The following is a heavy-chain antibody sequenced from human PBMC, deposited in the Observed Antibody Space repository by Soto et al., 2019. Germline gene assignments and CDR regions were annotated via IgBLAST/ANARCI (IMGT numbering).Heavy chain of an antibody. D-gene: IGHD2-8*01. CDR1: GYTFTSFD. V-gene: IGHV1-8*01. J-gene: IGHJ6*02. CDR2: MNPNNGHT. CDR3: ARKAMDYYSMDV. Sequence: QVQLVQSGAEVKKPGASVKVSCKASGYTFTSFDINWVRQATGQGLEWMGWMNPNNGHTGYAQNFQGRVTMTRNTPKTTAYMELSSLRSEDTAVYDCARKAMDYYSMDVWGQGTTVTVSS.